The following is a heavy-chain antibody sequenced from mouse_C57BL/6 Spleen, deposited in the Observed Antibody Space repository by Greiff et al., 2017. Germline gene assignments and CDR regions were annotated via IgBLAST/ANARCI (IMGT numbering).Heavy chain of an antibody. V-gene: IGHV1-15*01. Sequence: QVQLQQSGAELVRPGASVTLSCKASGYTFTDYEMHWVKQTPVHGLEWIGAIDTETGGHAYNQKFKGKAILTAEKSSSTAYMELRSLTSEDSAVYYCTRYGYDPAWFAYWGQGTLVTVSA. CDR2: IDTETGGH. CDR3: TRYGYDPAWFAY. J-gene: IGHJ3*01. D-gene: IGHD2-2*01. CDR1: GYTFTDYE.